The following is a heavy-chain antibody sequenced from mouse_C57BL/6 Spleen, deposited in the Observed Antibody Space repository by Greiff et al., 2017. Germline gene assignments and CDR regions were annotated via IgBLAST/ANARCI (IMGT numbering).Heavy chain of an antibody. D-gene: IGHD3-2*02. CDR2: INPSSGYT. J-gene: IGHJ2*01. V-gene: IGHV1-7*01. CDR3: AREEGGISGYFDY. CDR1: GYTFTSYW. Sequence: QVQLKESGADLAKPGASVKLSCKASGYTFTSYWMHWVKQRPGQGLEWIGYINPSSGYTQYNQQFKGQATLTAAKSSSTAYMQLSSLTYVYSAVYYFAREEGGISGYFDYWGQGTTLTVS.